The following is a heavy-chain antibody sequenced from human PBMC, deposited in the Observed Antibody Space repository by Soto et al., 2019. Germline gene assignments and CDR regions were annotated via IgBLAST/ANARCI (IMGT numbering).Heavy chain of an antibody. J-gene: IGHJ4*02. CDR2: MNPDSGDT. V-gene: IGHV1-8*01. D-gene: IGHD3-16*01. CDR3: ASGRRDDCECCEWVPWGY. Sequence: QVQLVQSGAEVKKPGASVKVSCKASGYTFTSYDINWVRQATGQGLEWMGWMNPDSGDTRYVQKFQGRVTMTRDTPISAAYKDLSNMRSEDTPVYCCASGRRDDCECCEWVPWGYGGQGTPVTVSP. CDR1: GYTFTSYD.